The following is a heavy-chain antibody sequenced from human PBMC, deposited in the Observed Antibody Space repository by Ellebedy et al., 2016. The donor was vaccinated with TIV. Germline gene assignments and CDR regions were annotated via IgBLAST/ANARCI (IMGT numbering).Heavy chain of an antibody. Sequence: ETLSLTCAVYGGSFSGYSWSRVRQAPGRGLEWVSVISVDGSAYYADSVEGRFTISSDNSRNTLFLQMNGLRAEDTAVYYCAGETFNDVDLDLWGLFDVWGQGTTVTVSS. CDR3: AGETFNDVDLDLWGLFDV. CDR1: GGSFSGYS. CDR2: ISVDGSA. D-gene: IGHD3-10*01. J-gene: IGHJ3*01. V-gene: IGHV3-66*01.